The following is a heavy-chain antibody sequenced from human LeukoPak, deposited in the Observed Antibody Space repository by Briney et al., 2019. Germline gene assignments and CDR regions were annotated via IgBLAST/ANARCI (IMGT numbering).Heavy chain of an antibody. V-gene: IGHV3-48*01. J-gene: IGHJ3*02. D-gene: IGHD3-3*01. CDR2: ISSSSSTI. CDR3: ARELSHNGFLEWLSDAFDI. Sequence: PGGSLRLSCAASGFTFSSYSMNWVRQAPGKGLEWVSYISSSSSTIYYADSVKGRFTISRDNAKNSLYLQMNSLRAEDTAVYYCARELSHNGFLEWLSDAFDIWGQGTMVTVSS. CDR1: GFTFSSYS.